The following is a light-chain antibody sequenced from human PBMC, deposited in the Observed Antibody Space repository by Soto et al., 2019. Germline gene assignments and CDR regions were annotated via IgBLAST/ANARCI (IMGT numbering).Light chain of an antibody. Sequence: QSVLTQPPSVSAAPGQKVTISCSGSTSNIENNYVSWYQQRPGAAPKLLIYDNTERPSGIPDRFSGSKSGTTATLDITGLQLGAEGSYYCGVWDGSVGAVVFGGGTKRTVL. CDR3: GVWDGSVGAVV. J-gene: IGLJ2*01. V-gene: IGLV1-51*01. CDR1: TSNIENNY. CDR2: DNT.